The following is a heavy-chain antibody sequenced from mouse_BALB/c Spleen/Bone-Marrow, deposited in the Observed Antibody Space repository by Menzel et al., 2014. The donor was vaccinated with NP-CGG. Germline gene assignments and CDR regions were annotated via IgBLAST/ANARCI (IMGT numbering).Heavy chain of an antibody. J-gene: IGHJ4*01. D-gene: IGHD2-4*01. CDR2: ISVASSTI. CDR3: ARKGTMITHYYAMDY. Sequence: EVQGVESGGGLVQPGGSRKLSCAASGFTFSSFGMHWVRQAPEKGLEWVAYISVASSTIYYADTVKGRFTISRDNPKNTLFLQMTRLRSEDTAMYYCARKGTMITHYYAMDYWGQGASVTVSS. CDR1: GFTFSSFG. V-gene: IGHV5-17*02.